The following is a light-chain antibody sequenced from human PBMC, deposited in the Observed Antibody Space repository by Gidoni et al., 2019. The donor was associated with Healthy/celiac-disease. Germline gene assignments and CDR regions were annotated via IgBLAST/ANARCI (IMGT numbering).Light chain of an antibody. CDR2: GAS. CDR3: QQYYNWPPLT. Sequence: EIVMTQSPATLSVSPGERATLSCRASQSVSSYLAWYQQKPGQAPRLLVYGASTRATGIPARLSGSGSGTEFILTISSLQSEDFAVYYCQQYYNWPPLTFGGGTKVEI. V-gene: IGKV3D-15*01. CDR1: QSVSSY. J-gene: IGKJ4*01.